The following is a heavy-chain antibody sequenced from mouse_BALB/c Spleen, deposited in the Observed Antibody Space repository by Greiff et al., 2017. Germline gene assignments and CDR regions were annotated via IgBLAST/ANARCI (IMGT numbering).Heavy chain of an antibody. CDR3: ARGGITTRFMDY. Sequence: EVQLQQSGPELVKPGASVKISCKASGYSFTGYFMNWVMQSHGKSLEWIGRINPYNGDTFYNQKFKGKATLTVDKSSSTAHMELRSLASEDSAVYYCARGGITTRFMDYWGQGTSVTVSS. CDR1: GYSFTGYF. D-gene: IGHD2-4*01. CDR2: INPYNGDT. V-gene: IGHV1-20*02. J-gene: IGHJ4*01.